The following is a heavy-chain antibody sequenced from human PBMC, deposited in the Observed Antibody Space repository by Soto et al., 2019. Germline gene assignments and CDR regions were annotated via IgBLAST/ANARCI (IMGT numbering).Heavy chain of an antibody. Sequence: SETLSLTCTVSGGSISSSSYYWGWIRQPPGKGLAWIGSIYYSGYTYYNPSLKSRVTISVDTSKNQFSLKLSSVTAADTAVYYCARHNGPLYVGYYYDMDVWGQGTTVTVSS. V-gene: IGHV4-39*01. J-gene: IGHJ6*02. CDR3: ARHNGPLYVGYYYDMDV. CDR2: IYYSGYT. CDR1: GGSISSSSYY. D-gene: IGHD3-16*01.